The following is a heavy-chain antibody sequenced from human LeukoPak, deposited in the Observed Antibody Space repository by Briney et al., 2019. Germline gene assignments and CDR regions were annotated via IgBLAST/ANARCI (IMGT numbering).Heavy chain of an antibody. J-gene: IGHJ4*02. D-gene: IGHD2/OR15-2a*01. Sequence: GGSLRLSCAASGFTFSSYAIHWVRQAPGKGLELVALMSFDGSSSSKYYADSVKGRFTVSRDNSKNTLYLQLNCLRTEDTAVYYCARPGMAATTFSYFDYWGQGTLVTVSS. CDR3: ARPGMAATTFSYFDY. CDR2: MSFDGSSSSK. V-gene: IGHV3-30*01. CDR1: GFTFSSYA.